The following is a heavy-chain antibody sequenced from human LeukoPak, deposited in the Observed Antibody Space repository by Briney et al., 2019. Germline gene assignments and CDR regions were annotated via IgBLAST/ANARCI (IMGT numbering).Heavy chain of an antibody. D-gene: IGHD6-6*01. J-gene: IGHJ4*02. V-gene: IGHV1-2*02. Sequence: ASVKVSCKASGYTFTAYCVYWVRQAPAPGHGLEWMGWINPNSGGTNYAQKFQGRVTMTRDTSISTAYMELSRLRSDDTAVYYCARVRRSSSSSLDYWGQGTLVTVSS. CDR1: GYTFTAYC. CDR3: ARVRRSSSSSLDY. CDR2: INPNSGGT.